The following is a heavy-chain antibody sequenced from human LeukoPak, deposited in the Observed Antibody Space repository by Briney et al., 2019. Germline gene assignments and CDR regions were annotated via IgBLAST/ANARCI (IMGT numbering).Heavy chain of an antibody. J-gene: IGHJ4*02. D-gene: IGHD3/OR15-3a*01. CDR1: GYTFTSYG. V-gene: IGHV1-18*01. CDR2: ISAYNGNT. Sequence: ASVKVSCKASGYTFTSYGISWVRQAPGQGLEWMGWISAYNGNTNYAQKLQGRVTMTTDTSTSTAYMELRSLRAEDTAVYYCTVYTLIMIFNYFDYWGQGTLVTVSS. CDR3: TVYTLIMIFNYFDY.